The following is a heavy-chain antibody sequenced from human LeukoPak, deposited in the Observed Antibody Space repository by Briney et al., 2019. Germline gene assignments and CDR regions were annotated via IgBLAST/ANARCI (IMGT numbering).Heavy chain of an antibody. V-gene: IGHV4-34*01. Sequence: SETLSLTCAVYGGSFSGYYWSWLRQPPEKGLEWIGEINHSGSTNYNPSLKSRVTISVDTSKNQFSLKLSSVTAADTAVYYCARGGRRRQHDYSRAFDIWGQGTMVTVSS. CDR3: ARGGRRRQHDYSRAFDI. J-gene: IGHJ3*02. D-gene: IGHD2-15*01. CDR1: GGSFSGYY. CDR2: INHSGST.